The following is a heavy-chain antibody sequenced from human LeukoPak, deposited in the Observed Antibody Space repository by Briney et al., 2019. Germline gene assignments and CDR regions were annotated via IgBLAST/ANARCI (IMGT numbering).Heavy chain of an antibody. CDR1: GFTFSSYG. CDR3: AKGMGVVPVARYFDY. D-gene: IGHD2-2*01. J-gene: IGHJ4*02. V-gene: IGHV3-30*02. Sequence: GGSLRLSCAASGFTFSSYGMHWVRQAPGKGLEWVAFIRYDGSNKYYADSVKGRFTISRDNSKNTLYLQMNSLRAEDTAVYYCAKGMGVVPVARYFDYWGQGTLVTVSS. CDR2: IRYDGSNK.